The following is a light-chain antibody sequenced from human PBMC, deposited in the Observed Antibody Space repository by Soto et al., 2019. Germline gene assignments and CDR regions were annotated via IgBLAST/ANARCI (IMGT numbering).Light chain of an antibody. CDR2: LGS. V-gene: IGKV2-28*01. CDR3: MQALQTPLT. J-gene: IGKJ4*01. Sequence: DIVMTQSPLSLPVTPGEPASISCRSSQSLLHSNGYNYLDWYLQKPGQSPQLLIYLGSNRASGVPDRFSGSGSGTDFTLKISRVEVEDVVVYYCMQALQTPLTFGGGTKVEIK. CDR1: QSLLHSNGYNY.